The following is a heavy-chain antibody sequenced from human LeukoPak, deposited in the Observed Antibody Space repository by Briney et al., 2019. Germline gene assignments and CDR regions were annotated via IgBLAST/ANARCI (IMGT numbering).Heavy chain of an antibody. V-gene: IGHV1-2*06. CDR3: VSRGDGGFDY. J-gene: IGHJ4*02. D-gene: IGHD3-16*01. CDR1: GYTFTGYY. CDR2: MNPNSGDS. Sequence: RWASVKVSCKASGYTFTGYYMHWVRQAPGQGLEWLGRMNPNSGDSNYAQKFQGRVSMTRDTSISTAYMDLTSLTSDDTAVYYCVSRGDGGFDYWGQGTLVTVSS.